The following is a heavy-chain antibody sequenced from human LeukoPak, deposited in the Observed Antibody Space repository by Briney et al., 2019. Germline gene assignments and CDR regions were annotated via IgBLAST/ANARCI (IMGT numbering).Heavy chain of an antibody. Sequence: GGSLRLSCAASGFTFSGYSMNWVRQAPGKGLEWVSYISSSSSTIYYADSVKGRFTISRDNAKNSLYLQMNSLRAEDTAVYYCVRRGNRWGDYWGQGTLVTVSS. J-gene: IGHJ4*02. V-gene: IGHV3-48*04. D-gene: IGHD3-16*01. CDR2: ISSSSSTI. CDR1: GFTFSGYS. CDR3: VRRGNRWGDY.